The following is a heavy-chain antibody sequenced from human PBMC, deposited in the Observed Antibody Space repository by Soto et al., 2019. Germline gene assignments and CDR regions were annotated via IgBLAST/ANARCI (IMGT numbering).Heavy chain of an antibody. Sequence: SWTXSLTCTVAVGSIITSYWILIRHPAGKGLEWIGRVRAPGNTNYNASLKSRVTMSLDTSKNQFSLRLTSVTVADTAIYYCAKAQGGSRLGGWQHHYYGLDVWGQGTTV. V-gene: IGHV4-4*07. CDR2: VRAPGNT. D-gene: IGHD2-15*01. J-gene: IGHJ6*02. CDR1: VGSIITSY. CDR3: AKAQGGSRLGGWQHHYYGLDV.